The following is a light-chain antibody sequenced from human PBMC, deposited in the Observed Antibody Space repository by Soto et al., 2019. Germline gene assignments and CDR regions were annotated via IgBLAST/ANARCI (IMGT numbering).Light chain of an antibody. V-gene: IGLV2-14*01. CDR1: SSDVGRYNY. J-gene: IGLJ3*02. CDR2: DVS. Sequence: QSALTQPASVSGSPGQSITISCTGTSSDVGRYNYVSWYQQHPGKAPKLIIYDVSYRPSGVSDRFSGSKSGNTASLTISGLQAEDEADYYCSSYTGSSISFGGGTKVTVL. CDR3: SSYTGSSIS.